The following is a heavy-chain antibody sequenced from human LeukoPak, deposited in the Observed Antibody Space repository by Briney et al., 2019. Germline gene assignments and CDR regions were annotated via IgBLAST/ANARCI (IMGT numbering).Heavy chain of an antibody. Sequence: GGSLRLSCAASGFTFSTYWMSWVRQTPEKGLEWVANIKVDGSEKYYVDSVKGRFTISRDNAKNSLYLQMNSLRAEDTAVYYCARRRGDSSSWSYLDYWGQGTLVTVSS. CDR3: ARRRGDSSSWSYLDY. D-gene: IGHD6-13*01. J-gene: IGHJ4*02. CDR1: GFTFSTYW. CDR2: IKVDGSEK. V-gene: IGHV3-7*01.